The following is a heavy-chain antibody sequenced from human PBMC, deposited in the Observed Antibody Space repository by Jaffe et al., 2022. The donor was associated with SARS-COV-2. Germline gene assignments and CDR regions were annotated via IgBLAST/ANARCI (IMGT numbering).Heavy chain of an antibody. Sequence: QVQLQESGPALVKPSETLALTCTVSGGSGGSFRNYYWSWVRQPAGKGLEWVGRIYMSGSTDYNPSLKSRVTMSIDTSKSQFSLNLNSVTAADTAVYYCTRDLYGAETNDYWGRGTLVTVSS. CDR3: TRDLYGAETNDY. CDR2: IYMSGST. CDR1: GGSGGSFRNYY. V-gene: IGHV4-4*07. D-gene: IGHD4-17*01. J-gene: IGHJ4*02.